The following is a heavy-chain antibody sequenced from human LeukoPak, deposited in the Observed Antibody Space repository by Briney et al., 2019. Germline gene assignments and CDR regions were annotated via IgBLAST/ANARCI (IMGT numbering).Heavy chain of an antibody. CDR2: FYNSGRS. D-gene: IGHD5-12*01. CDR3: TRGAGWLSDY. J-gene: IGHJ4*02. V-gene: IGHV4-59*01. Sequence: SETLSLTCTVSDDSISDYYRGWIRQPPGKGLEWIGYFYNSGRSTYNPSLKSRVTISADTSKNHFSLKLNSVTTADTAVYYCTRGAGWLSDYWGQGIRVSVFS. CDR1: DDSISDYY.